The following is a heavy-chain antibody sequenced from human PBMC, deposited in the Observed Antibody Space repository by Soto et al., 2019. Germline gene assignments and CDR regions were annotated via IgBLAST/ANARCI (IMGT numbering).Heavy chain of an antibody. Sequence: QVQLQQWGAGLLKPSETLSLTCAVYGGSFSGYYWSWIRQPPGKGLEWIGEINHSGSTNYNPSLKSRVTISVDTSKNQFSLKLSSVTAADMAVYYCARDSITMVRGVIAPHYYYGMDVWVQGTTVTVSS. D-gene: IGHD3-10*01. CDR1: GGSFSGYY. J-gene: IGHJ6*02. CDR3: ARDSITMVRGVIAPHYYYGMDV. V-gene: IGHV4-34*01. CDR2: INHSGST.